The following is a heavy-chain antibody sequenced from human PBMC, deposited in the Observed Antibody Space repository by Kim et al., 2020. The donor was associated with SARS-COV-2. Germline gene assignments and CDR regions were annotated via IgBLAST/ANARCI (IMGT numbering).Heavy chain of an antibody. V-gene: IGHV3-23*01. J-gene: IGHJ6*02. CDR1: GFTFSSYA. Sequence: GGSLRLSCAASGFTFSSYAMSWVRQAPGKGLEWVSAISGSGGSTYYADSVKGRFTISRDNSKNTLYLQMNSLRAEDTAVYYCAKPVTTRTHYYYGMDVWGQGTTVTVSS. CDR2: ISGSGGST. D-gene: IGHD4-17*01. CDR3: AKPVTTRTHYYYGMDV.